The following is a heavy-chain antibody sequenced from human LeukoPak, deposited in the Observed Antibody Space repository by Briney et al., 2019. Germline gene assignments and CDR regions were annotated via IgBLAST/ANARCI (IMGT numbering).Heavy chain of an antibody. D-gene: IGHD1-26*01. V-gene: IGHV1-2*02. CDR3: ARDLEGGLRWELFYAFDI. Sequence: GASVKVSCKASGYTFTGYYMHWVRQAPGQGLEWMGWINPNSGGTNYAQKFQGRVTMTRDTSISTAYMELSRLRSDDTAVYYCARDLEGGLRWELFYAFDIWGQGTMVTVSS. J-gene: IGHJ3*02. CDR2: INPNSGGT. CDR1: GYTFTGYY.